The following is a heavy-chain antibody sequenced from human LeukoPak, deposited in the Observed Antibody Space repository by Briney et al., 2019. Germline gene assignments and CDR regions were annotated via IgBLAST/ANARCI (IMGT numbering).Heavy chain of an antibody. CDR3: ARETNYYDSSGYYHRLFDY. CDR1: GDSVSSNSSA. J-gene: IGHJ4*02. V-gene: IGHV6-1*01. Sequence: SQTLSLTCAISGDSVSSNSSAWNWLRQSPSRGLEWQGRTYYRSKWYNDNAVSLKSRITINPDTSKNQFSLQLNSVTPEDTAVYYCARETNYYDSSGYYHRLFDYWGQGTLVTVSS. D-gene: IGHD3-22*01. CDR2: TYYRSKWYN.